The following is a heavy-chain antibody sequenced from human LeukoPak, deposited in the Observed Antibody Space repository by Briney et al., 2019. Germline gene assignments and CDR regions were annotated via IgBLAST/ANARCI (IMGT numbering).Heavy chain of an antibody. CDR1: GGSISSYY. J-gene: IGHJ5*02. Sequence: SETLSLTCTVSGGSISSYYWSWIRQPPGKGLEWIGYIYYSGSTNYNPSLKSRVTISVDTSKNQFSLKLSSVTAADTAVYYCARSFGVVINNWFDPWGQGTLVTVPS. D-gene: IGHD3-3*01. CDR2: IYYSGST. V-gene: IGHV4-59*01. CDR3: ARSFGVVINNWFDP.